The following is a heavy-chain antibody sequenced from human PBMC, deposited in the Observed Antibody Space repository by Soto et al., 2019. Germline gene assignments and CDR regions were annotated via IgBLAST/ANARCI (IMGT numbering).Heavy chain of an antibody. CDR2: IYYSGST. V-gene: IGHV4-30-4*01. D-gene: IGHD3-22*01. J-gene: IGHJ4*02. CDR3: ARCDSSCSLGF. Sequence: QVELQESDPGLAKPSQTLSLTCTVSGGSISSGDYYWSWIRQPPGKGLEWIGYIYYSGSTYYDPSLRGRVTISVHTSKNQFSLKLTSVTAADTAVYSCARCDSSCSLGFWGQGTLVTVSS. CDR1: GGSISSGDYY.